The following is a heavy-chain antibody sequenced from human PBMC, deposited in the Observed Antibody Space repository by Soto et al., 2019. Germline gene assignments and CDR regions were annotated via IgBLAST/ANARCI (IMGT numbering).Heavy chain of an antibody. CDR1: GYTFTGYY. CDR3: ARTYYYDSSGYYPEWFDP. J-gene: IGHJ5*02. D-gene: IGHD3-22*01. Sequence: GASVKVSCKASGYTFTGYYMHWVRQAPGQGLEWMGWINPNSGGTNYAQKFQGRVTMTRDTSISTAYMELSRLRSDDTAVYYCARTYYYDSSGYYPEWFDPWGQGTLVTVSS. V-gene: IGHV1-2*02. CDR2: INPNSGGT.